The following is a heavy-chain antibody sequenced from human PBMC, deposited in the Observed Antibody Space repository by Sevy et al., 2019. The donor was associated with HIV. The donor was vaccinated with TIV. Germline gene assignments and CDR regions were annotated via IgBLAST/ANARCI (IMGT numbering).Heavy chain of an antibody. J-gene: IGHJ4*01. CDR2: ISYEGTET. Sequence: GGSLRLSCAASGFAFSSHAMHWVRQAPGKGLEWVGVISYEGTETFYAASVEGRFTISRDNSKNILSLQINSLRAEDTAVYYCASDGGYSIKWDLVYWGQGTLVTVSS. CDR3: ASDGGYSIKWDLVY. V-gene: IGHV3-30-3*01. D-gene: IGHD6-13*01. CDR1: GFAFSSHA.